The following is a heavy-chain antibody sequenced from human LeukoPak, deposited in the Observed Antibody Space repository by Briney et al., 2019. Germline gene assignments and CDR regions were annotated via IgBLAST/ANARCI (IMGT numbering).Heavy chain of an antibody. D-gene: IGHD1-26*01. Sequence: ASVKVSCKASGYTFTNYGVSWVRQAPGQGPEWMGWIIVYNGNTNYAQSLQGRVTMTTDTSTSTAYMELRSLRSDDTAVYYCARVIVGATSGDYWGQGTLVTVSS. CDR1: GYTFTNYG. CDR3: ARVIVGATSGDY. V-gene: IGHV1-18*01. J-gene: IGHJ4*02. CDR2: IIVYNGNT.